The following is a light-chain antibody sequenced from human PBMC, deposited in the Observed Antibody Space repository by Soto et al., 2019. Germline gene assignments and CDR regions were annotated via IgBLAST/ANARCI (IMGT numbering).Light chain of an antibody. CDR1: SSNIGTGYD. J-gene: IGLJ2*01. Sequence: QSVLTQPPSVSGATGQRVTISCTGSSSNIGTGYDVHWYQQLPGTAPKLLIYGNSNRPSGVPDRCSGSKSGTSASLAITGLQAEDEADYYCQSYDRSLSGNVVFGGGTKHTVL. CDR3: QSYDRSLSGNVV. V-gene: IGLV1-40*01. CDR2: GNS.